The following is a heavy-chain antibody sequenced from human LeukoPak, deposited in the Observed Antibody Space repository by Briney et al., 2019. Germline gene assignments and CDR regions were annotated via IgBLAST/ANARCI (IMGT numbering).Heavy chain of an antibody. CDR2: ISSSSSTI. D-gene: IGHD3-10*01. V-gene: IGHV3-48*04. Sequence: GGSLRLSCAASGFTFSSYSMNWVRQAPGKGLEWVSYISSSSSTIYYADSVKGRFTISRDNAKNSLYLQMNSLRAEDTAVYYCARGGYGSGSYYNVNDYWGQGTLVTVSS. J-gene: IGHJ4*02. CDR3: ARGGYGSGSYYNVNDY. CDR1: GFTFSSYS.